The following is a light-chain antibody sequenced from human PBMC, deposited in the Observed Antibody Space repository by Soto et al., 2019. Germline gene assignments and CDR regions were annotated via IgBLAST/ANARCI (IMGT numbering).Light chain of an antibody. J-gene: IGKJ2*01. CDR2: GAS. V-gene: IGKV3-20*01. CDR3: HQYGTSDMDT. CDR1: QSISSTH. Sequence: ETVLTQSPGTLSLSPGERATLSCRASQSISSTHLAWYQQKSGQAPRLLIYGASSRATGIPDRFSGSGSRTDFTLTITRLEPEDFAVYYCHQYGTSDMDTFGQGTKLEIK.